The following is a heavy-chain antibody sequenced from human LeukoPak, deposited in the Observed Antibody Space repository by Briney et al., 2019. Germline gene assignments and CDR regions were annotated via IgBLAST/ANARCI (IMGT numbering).Heavy chain of an antibody. Sequence: GASVKVSCKASGYTFTSYAMNWVRQAPGQGLEWMGWINTNTGNPTYAQGFTGRFVFSLDTSVSTAYLQISSLKAEDTAVYYCARRGIAVAGMFYYGMDVWGQGTTVTVSS. J-gene: IGHJ6*02. CDR1: GYTFTSYA. CDR2: INTNTGNP. D-gene: IGHD6-19*01. V-gene: IGHV7-4-1*02. CDR3: ARRGIAVAGMFYYGMDV.